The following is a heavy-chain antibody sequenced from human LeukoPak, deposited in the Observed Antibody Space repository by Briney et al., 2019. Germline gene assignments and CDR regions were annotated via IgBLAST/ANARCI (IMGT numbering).Heavy chain of an antibody. CDR1: GGSFSGYY. CDR3: ARAGDRSGYSDY. J-gene: IGHJ4*02. V-gene: IGHV4-34*01. Sequence: SETLSLTCAVYGGSFSGYYWSWIRQPPGKGLEWIGEINHSGSTNYNPSLKSRVTISVDTSKNQFSLKLSSVTAADTAVYYCARAGDRSGYSDYWGQGTLVTVSS. CDR2: INHSGST. D-gene: IGHD3-22*01.